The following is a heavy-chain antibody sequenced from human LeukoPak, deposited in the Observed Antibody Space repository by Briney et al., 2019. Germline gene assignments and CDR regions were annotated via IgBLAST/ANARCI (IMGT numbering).Heavy chain of an antibody. J-gene: IGHJ4*02. CDR1: GFTFSRYT. CDR3: ASQVRYCSTTSCSDY. V-gene: IGHV3-21*01. CDR2: ISGSSNYI. D-gene: IGHD2-2*01. Sequence: PGGSLRLSCAASGFTFSRYTMNWVRQAPGKGLEWVASISGSSNYIAYADSVKGRFTTSRDYAKNSLHLQMDSLRAEDTAVYYCASQVRYCSTTSCSDYWGQGTLVTVSS.